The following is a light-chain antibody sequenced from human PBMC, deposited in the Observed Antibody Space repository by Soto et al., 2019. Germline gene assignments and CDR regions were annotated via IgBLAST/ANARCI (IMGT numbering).Light chain of an antibody. Sequence: QSVLTQPPSASGTPGQRVTISCSGSSSNIGSNSVNWYQQDPATAPKILIYSNSQRPSGVPDRFSGSKSGTSASLAISGLQSEDEADYYCGVWDDSVNVRYLFGTGTKLTVL. CDR2: SNS. J-gene: IGLJ1*01. V-gene: IGLV1-44*01. CDR1: SSNIGSNS. CDR3: GVWDDSVNVRYL.